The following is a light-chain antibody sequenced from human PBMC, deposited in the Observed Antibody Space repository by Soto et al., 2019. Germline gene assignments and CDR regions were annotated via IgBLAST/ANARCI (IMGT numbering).Light chain of an antibody. J-gene: IGKJ1*01. CDR1: QSVSSN. V-gene: IGKV3-15*01. Sequence: IVMTQSPATLSVSPGERATLSCRASQSVSSNLAWYQQKPGQAPRLLIYGASTRATGIPARFSGSVSGTEFTLTISSLQSEDFAVYYCQQYNNWLGTFGQGTKVDIK. CDR2: GAS. CDR3: QQYNNWLGT.